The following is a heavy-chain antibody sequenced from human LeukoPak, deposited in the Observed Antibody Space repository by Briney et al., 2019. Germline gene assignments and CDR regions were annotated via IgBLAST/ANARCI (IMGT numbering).Heavy chain of an antibody. V-gene: IGHV4-59*01. D-gene: IGHD3-3*02. CDR1: GGSFRNDY. CDR2: IHSTDGT. Sequence: SSETLSLTCSVSGGSFRNDYWTWVRQAPGKGLEWIGYIHSTDGTNYSPSLNSRITISLDKSKKQFSLKVTSVTAADTAVYYCARGRLVHFHYSYYYLDVWGRGTTVTVSS. J-gene: IGHJ6*03. CDR3: ARGRLVHFHYSYYYLDV.